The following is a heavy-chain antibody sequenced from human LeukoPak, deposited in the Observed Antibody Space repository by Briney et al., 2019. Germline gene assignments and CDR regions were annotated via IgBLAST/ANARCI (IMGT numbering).Heavy chain of an antibody. Sequence: PGGSLRLSCAASGFTFSSYAMHWVRQAPGKGLEWVAVISYDGSNKYYADSVKGRFTISRDNSKNTLYLQMNSLRAEDTAVYYCARSGPLGYYYDSSGYEGPDYWGQGTLVTVSS. CDR3: ARSGPLGYYYDSSGYEGPDY. D-gene: IGHD3-22*01. CDR1: GFTFSSYA. V-gene: IGHV3-30*04. CDR2: ISYDGSNK. J-gene: IGHJ4*02.